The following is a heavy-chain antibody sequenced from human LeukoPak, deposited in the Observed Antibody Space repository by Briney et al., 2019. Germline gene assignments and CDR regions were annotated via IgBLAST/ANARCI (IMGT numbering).Heavy chain of an antibody. CDR3: ARVGYYDSSGYYYKHDWFDP. CDR2: INHSGST. Sequence: PSETLSLTCAVYGGFFSGYYWSWIRQPPGKGLEWIGEINHSGSTNYNPSLKSRVTISVDTSKNQFSLKLSSVTAADTAVYYCARVGYYDSSGYYYKHDWFDPWGQGTLVTVSS. CDR1: GGFFSGYY. D-gene: IGHD3-22*01. V-gene: IGHV4-34*01. J-gene: IGHJ5*02.